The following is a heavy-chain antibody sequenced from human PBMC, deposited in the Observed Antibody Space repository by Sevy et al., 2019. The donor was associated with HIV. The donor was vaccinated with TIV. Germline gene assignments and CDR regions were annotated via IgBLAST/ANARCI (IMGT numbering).Heavy chain of an antibody. J-gene: IGHJ5*02. D-gene: IGHD3-22*01. CDR2: INWNGGST. Sequence: GGCLRLSCAASGFTFDDYGMSWVRQAPGKGLEWVSGINWNGGSTGYADSVKGRFTISRDNAKNSLYLQMNSLGAEDTALYYCAREPHDSSGYYLNWFDPWGQGTLVTVSS. V-gene: IGHV3-20*04. CDR3: AREPHDSSGYYLNWFDP. CDR1: GFTFDDYG.